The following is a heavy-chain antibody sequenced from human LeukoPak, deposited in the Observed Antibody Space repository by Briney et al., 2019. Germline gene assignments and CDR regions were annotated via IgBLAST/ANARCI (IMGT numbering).Heavy chain of an antibody. CDR2: NNAGNGNT. V-gene: IGHV1-3*01. Sequence: GASVKVSCKASGYTFTSYAMHWVRQAPGQRLEWMGWNNAGNGNTKYSQKFQGRVTITRDTSASTAYMELSSLRSEDTAVYYCARGIYYYGSGSYYNVPFDYWGQGTLVTVSS. J-gene: IGHJ4*02. CDR1: GYTFTSYA. CDR3: ARGIYYYGSGSYYNVPFDY. D-gene: IGHD3-10*01.